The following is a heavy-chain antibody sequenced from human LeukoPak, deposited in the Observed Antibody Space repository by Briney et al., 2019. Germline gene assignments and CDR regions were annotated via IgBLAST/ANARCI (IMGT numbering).Heavy chain of an antibody. CDR3: ARSPWELVNPEYAFDI. CDR2: ISSNGGST. D-gene: IGHD3-10*01. Sequence: GGSLRLSCPASGFTFSSQAMHWVRQAPGKGLEYVSAISSNGGSTYYANSVKGRFTISRDNSKNTLYLQMGSLRAEDMAVYYCARSPWELVNPEYAFDIWGQGTMVTVSS. V-gene: IGHV3-64*01. CDR1: GFTFSSQA. J-gene: IGHJ3*02.